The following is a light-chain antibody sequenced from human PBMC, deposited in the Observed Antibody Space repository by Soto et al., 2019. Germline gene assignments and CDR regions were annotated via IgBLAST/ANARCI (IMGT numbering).Light chain of an antibody. V-gene: IGKV2-28*01. J-gene: IGKJ1*01. CDR3: MQALQTPWT. CDR1: QSLLHSNGYNY. Sequence: DIVMTQSPLSLPVTPGEPASISCRSSQSLLHSNGYNYLDWYLQKPGQSPQLLIYLGSNRASGVPDRFSGSGSGTDFTLKISRVEAEDFAVYYCMQALQTPWTFGQGTKVEIK. CDR2: LGS.